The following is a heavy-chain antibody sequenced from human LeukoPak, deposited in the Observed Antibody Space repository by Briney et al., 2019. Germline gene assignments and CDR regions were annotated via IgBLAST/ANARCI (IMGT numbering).Heavy chain of an antibody. CDR1: GASISSSSYY. D-gene: IGHD4-17*01. Sequence: PSETLSLTCTVSGASISSSSYYWGWIRQPPGKGLEWIGSIYYSGRTHYNPSLKSRVTISVDKSKNQFSLKLSSVTAADTAVYYCASVTVPSQGYYYYYMDVRGKGTTVTISS. CDR2: IYYSGRT. CDR3: ASVTVPSQGYYYYYMDV. J-gene: IGHJ6*03. V-gene: IGHV4-39*01.